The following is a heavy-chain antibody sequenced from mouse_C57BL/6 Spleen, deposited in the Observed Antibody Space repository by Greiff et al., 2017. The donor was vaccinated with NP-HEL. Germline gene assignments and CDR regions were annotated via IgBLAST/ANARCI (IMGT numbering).Heavy chain of an antibody. Sequence: VQLQQSGPELVKPGASVKISCKASGYAFSSSWMNWVKQRPGKGLEWIGRIYPGDGDTNYNGKFKGKATLTADKSSSTAYMHLSSLTSEDSAVYFCARDYGSSYGMDYWGQGTSVTVSS. CDR2: IYPGDGDT. CDR1: GYAFSSSW. V-gene: IGHV1-82*01. D-gene: IGHD1-1*01. CDR3: ARDYGSSYGMDY. J-gene: IGHJ4*01.